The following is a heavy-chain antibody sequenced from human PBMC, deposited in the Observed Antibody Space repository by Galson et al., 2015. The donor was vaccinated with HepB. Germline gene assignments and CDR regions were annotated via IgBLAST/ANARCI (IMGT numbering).Heavy chain of an antibody. D-gene: IGHD3-22*01. Sequence: SLRLSCAASGFTFSSYSMNWVRQAPGKGLEWVSYISSSSSTIYYADSVKGRFTISRDNAKNSLYLQMNSLRDEDTAVYYCARVGNYDSSGYYSSAFDIWGQGTMVTVSS. V-gene: IGHV3-48*02. J-gene: IGHJ3*02. CDR2: ISSSSSTI. CDR1: GFTFSSYS. CDR3: ARVGNYDSSGYYSSAFDI.